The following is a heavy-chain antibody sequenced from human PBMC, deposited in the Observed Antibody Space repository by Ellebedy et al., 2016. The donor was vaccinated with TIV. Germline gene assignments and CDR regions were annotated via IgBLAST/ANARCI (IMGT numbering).Heavy chain of an antibody. CDR2: INPYSGGT. CDR1: GYTFTGYY. D-gene: IGHD5-18*01. V-gene: IGHV1-2*02. Sequence: ASVKVSCKAFGYTFTGYYMHWVRQAPGQGLEWMGRINPYSGGTNYAQKFKGRVTMTRDTSLSTAYMEVSRLRSDDTAVYHCTRAVRFFRGIQLEGLDVWGQGTTVTVSS. J-gene: IGHJ6*02. CDR3: TRAVRFFRGIQLEGLDV.